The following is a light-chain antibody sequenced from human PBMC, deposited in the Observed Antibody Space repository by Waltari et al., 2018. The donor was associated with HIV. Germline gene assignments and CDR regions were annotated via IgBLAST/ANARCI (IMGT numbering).Light chain of an antibody. CDR2: SNI. CDR3: GSWDDSLNGHVV. J-gene: IGLJ2*01. CDR1: SSNIGGNA. Sequence: QSVLTQPPSASGALGQRVSIFCSGSSSNIGGNAVNWYQQLPGTAPKLLISSNIQRRSGVPDRFSASKSCTSASLAISGLQSEDEADYYCGSWDDSLNGHVVFGGGTKLTVL. V-gene: IGLV1-44*01.